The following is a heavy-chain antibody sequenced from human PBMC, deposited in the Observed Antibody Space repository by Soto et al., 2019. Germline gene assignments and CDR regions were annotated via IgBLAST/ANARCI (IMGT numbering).Heavy chain of an antibody. V-gene: IGHV4-39*01. D-gene: IGHD3-3*01. CDR3: ARHGGAATIFGVVTPLNYFDY. CDR2: IHSSGST. CDR1: GGSISSSSYY. Sequence: SETLSLTCTVSGGSISSSSYYWGCIRQPPGKGLEWSGSIHSSGSTYYNPPLKSRVTISVDTCENQFSLRLSSLTAADTAVYYCARHGGAATIFGVVTPLNYFDYWGQGTLVTVS. J-gene: IGHJ4*02.